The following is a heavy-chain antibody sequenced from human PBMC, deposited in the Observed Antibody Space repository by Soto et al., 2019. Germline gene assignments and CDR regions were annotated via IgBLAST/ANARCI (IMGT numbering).Heavy chain of an antibody. J-gene: IGHJ6*02. D-gene: IGHD3-3*01. CDR2: ISYDGSNK. V-gene: IGHV3-30*18. CDR3: AKGLPRSSSYDFWSGYFHGMDV. CDR1: GFTFSSYG. Sequence: GGSLRLSCAASGFTFSSYGMHWVRQAPGKGLEWVAVISYDGSNKYYADSVKGRFTISRDNSKNTLYLQMNSLRAEDTAVYYCAKGLPRSSSYDFWSGYFHGMDVWGQGTTVTVSS.